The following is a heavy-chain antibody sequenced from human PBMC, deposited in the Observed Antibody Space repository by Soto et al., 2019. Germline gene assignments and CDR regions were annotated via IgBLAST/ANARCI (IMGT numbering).Heavy chain of an antibody. V-gene: IGHV3-30-3*01. CDR2: ISYDGSNK. Sequence: PGGSLSLSCAASGFTFTKYAMTWVRQAPGKGLEWVAVISYDGSNKYYADSVKGRFTISRDNSKNTLYLQMNSLRAEDTAVYYCARDELGYCSSTSCYSPRGMDVWGQGTTVTVSS. CDR1: GFTFTKYA. CDR3: ARDELGYCSSTSCYSPRGMDV. D-gene: IGHD2-2*01. J-gene: IGHJ6*02.